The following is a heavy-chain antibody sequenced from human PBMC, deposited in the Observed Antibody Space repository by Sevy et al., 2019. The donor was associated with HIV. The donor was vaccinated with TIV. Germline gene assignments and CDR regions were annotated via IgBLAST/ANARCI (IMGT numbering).Heavy chain of an antibody. Sequence: GGSLRLSCAASGFTFSSYGMHWVRQAPGKGLEWVSSISYSAEYIYYADSVKGRFTISRDNAKNSLFLQMNSLRVEDTAVYYCARDEGGYDPLDYWGQGTLVTVSS. D-gene: IGHD3-16*01. CDR1: GFTFSSYG. J-gene: IGHJ4*02. CDR3: ARDEGGYDPLDY. V-gene: IGHV3-21*01. CDR2: ISYSAEYI.